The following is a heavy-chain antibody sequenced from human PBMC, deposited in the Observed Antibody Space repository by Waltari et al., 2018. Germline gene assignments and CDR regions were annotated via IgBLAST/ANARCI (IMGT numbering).Heavy chain of an antibody. CDR2: ITSSSSSI. V-gene: IGHV3-21*02. Sequence: EEQLVESGGGLVKPGGSLRLSCEGSGFTFSGYTMNWVRQAPGQGLELVSSITSSSSSIYYSDSVKGRFTISRDNAKSSLYLQMNSLRVDDTAVYYCARERETHLSWSGFYPRFDYWGQGTLVAVSS. J-gene: IGHJ4*02. D-gene: IGHD3-3*01. CDR1: GFTFSGYT. CDR3: ARERETHLSWSGFYPRFDY.